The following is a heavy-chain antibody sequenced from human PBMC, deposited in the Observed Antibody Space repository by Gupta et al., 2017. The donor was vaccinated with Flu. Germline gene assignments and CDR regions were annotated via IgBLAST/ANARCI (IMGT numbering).Heavy chain of an antibody. CDR1: GGSIGGGY. CDR3: ARDGSGRFFQI. V-gene: IGHV4-4*09. D-gene: IGHD5-12*01. Sequence: GGSIGGGYWSWVLQPRGKGLEWIAYMYINGQTEEKPSLKSRVTMSVETSKNHFSLRLRCVRAADAAVYYRARDGSGRFFQICGQETMVAVS. J-gene: IGHJ3*02. CDR2: MYINGQT.